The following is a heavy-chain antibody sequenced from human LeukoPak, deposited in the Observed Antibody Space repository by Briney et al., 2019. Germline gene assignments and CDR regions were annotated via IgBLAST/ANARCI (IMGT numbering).Heavy chain of an antibody. CDR3: ARDIDYGDPNWFDP. CDR2: IYYSGST. Sequence: SETLSLTCTVSGGSISSSSYYWGWIRQPPGKGLEWIGSIYYSGSTYYNPSLKSRVTISVDTSKNQFSLKLSSVTAADTAVYYCARDIDYGDPNWFDPWGQGTLVTVSS. CDR1: GGSISSSSYY. D-gene: IGHD4-17*01. J-gene: IGHJ5*02. V-gene: IGHV4-39*07.